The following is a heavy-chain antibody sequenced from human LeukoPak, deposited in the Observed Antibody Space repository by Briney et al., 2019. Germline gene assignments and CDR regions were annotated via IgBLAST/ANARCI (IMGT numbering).Heavy chain of an antibody. D-gene: IGHD1-26*01. J-gene: IGHJ6*03. V-gene: IGHV1-2*02. CDR2: INPNSGGT. CDR1: GYTFTGYY. Sequence: GASVKVSCKASGYTFTGYYMHWVRQAPGQGLEWMGWINPNSGGTNYAQKFQGRVTMTRDTSISTAYMELSRLRSDDTAVYYCARDRVGATSGYYYYYMDVWGKGTTVTISS. CDR3: ARDRVGATSGYYYYYMDV.